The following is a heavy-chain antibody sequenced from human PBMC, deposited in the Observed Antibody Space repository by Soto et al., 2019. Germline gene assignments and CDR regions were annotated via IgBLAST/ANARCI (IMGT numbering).Heavy chain of an antibody. D-gene: IGHD5-12*01. Sequence: QVQLQESGPGLVKPSQTLSLTCTVSGGSISSGDYYWSWIRQPPGKGLEWIGYIYYSGSTYYNPSLKSRVTISVDQSKNQFSLKLSSVTAADTAVYYCASSGHPAGYYYGMDVWGQGTTVTVSS. CDR2: IYYSGST. CDR3: ASSGHPAGYYYGMDV. J-gene: IGHJ6*02. CDR1: GGSISSGDYY. V-gene: IGHV4-30-4*01.